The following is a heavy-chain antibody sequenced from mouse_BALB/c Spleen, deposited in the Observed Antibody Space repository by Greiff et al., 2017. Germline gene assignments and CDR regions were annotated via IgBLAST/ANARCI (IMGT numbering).Heavy chain of an antibody. CDR3: ARRSYYGYAMDY. CDR2: ISCYNGAT. V-gene: IGHV1S34*01. D-gene: IGHD1-1*01. CDR1: GYSFTGYY. J-gene: IGHJ4*01. Sequence: LVKTGASVKISCKASGYSFTGYYMHWVKQSHGKSLEWIGYISCYNGATSYNQKFKGKATFTVDTSSSTAYMQFNSLTSEDSAVYYCARRSYYGYAMDYWGQGTSVTVSS.